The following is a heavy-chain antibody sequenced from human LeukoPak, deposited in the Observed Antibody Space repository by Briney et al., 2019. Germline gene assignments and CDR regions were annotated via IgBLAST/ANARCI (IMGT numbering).Heavy chain of an antibody. CDR1: GGSISSSSYY. J-gene: IGHJ4*01. D-gene: IGHD3-22*01. Sequence: PSETLSLTCTVSGGSISSSSYYWGWIRQPPGKGLEWIGSIYYSGSTYYNPSLKSRVTISVDTSKNQFSLKLSSVTAADTAVYYCASTSYYYDSSGYYVYWGQEPWSPSPQ. V-gene: IGHV4-39*01. CDR3: ASTSYYYDSSGYYVY. CDR2: IYYSGST.